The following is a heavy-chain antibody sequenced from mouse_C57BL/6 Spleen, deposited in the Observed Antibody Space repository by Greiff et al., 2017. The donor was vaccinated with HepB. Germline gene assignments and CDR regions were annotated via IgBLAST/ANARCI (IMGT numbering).Heavy chain of an antibody. CDR2: IDPETGGT. CDR3: TSQNWDFDY. D-gene: IGHD4-1*01. V-gene: IGHV1-15*01. CDR1: GYTFTDYE. Sequence: QVQLQQSGAELVRPGASVTLSCKASGYTFTDYEMHWVKQTPVHGLEWIGAIDPETGGTAYNQKFKGKAILTADKSSSTAYMELRSLTSEDSAVYYCTSQNWDFDYWGQGTTLTVSS. J-gene: IGHJ2*01.